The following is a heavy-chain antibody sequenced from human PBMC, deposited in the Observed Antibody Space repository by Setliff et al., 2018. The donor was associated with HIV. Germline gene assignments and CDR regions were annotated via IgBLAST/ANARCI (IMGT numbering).Heavy chain of an antibody. CDR2: VSYSGST. CDR3: ARHGHFYDSSSSDAFDI. D-gene: IGHD3-22*01. J-gene: IGHJ3*02. Sequence: PSETLSLTCAVYGGSISTYYWSWIRQPPGKGLEWLGYVSYSGSTNFNPSLESRLAMSVDMSKNHFSLKLRSVTAADTAVYYCARHGHFYDSSSSDAFDIWGHGTMVTVSS. CDR1: GGSISTYY. V-gene: IGHV4-59*08.